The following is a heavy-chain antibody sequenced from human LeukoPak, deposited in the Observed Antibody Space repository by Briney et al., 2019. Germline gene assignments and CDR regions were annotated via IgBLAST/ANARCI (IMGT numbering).Heavy chain of an antibody. D-gene: IGHD5-18*01. Sequence: GESLKISCKASGYSFTNYWIGWVRQMPGKGLEWMGSIYPADSDTRNRPSFQGQVTISADKSINTAYLQLSSLKASDTAMYYCARQFKMVTAYHYWGQGTLVTVSS. J-gene: IGHJ4*02. CDR3: ARQFKMVTAYHY. V-gene: IGHV5-51*01. CDR1: GYSFTNYW. CDR2: IYPADSDT.